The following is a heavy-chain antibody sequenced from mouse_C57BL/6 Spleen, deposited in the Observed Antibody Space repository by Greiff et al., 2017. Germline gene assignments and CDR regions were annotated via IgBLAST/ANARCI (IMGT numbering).Heavy chain of an antibody. J-gene: IGHJ1*03. D-gene: IGHD1-1*01. CDR1: GYTFTSYS. Sequence: VQLQQSGAELARPGASVKLSCKASGYTFTSYSMHWVKQRPGQGLAWIGYINPSSGYTKYNQKFKDKATLTAEKSYRTAYMQLSSLTSEDSAVYVCASGYYYGSSYGYFDVWGTGTTVTVSS. V-gene: IGHV1-4*01. CDR2: INPSSGYT. CDR3: ASGYYYGSSYGYFDV.